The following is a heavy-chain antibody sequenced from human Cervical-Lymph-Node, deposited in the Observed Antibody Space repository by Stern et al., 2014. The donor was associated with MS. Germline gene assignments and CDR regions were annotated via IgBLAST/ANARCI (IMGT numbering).Heavy chain of an antibody. D-gene: IGHD3-10*01. CDR3: ARDRGGYFHGMDV. CDR2: ISGHNGNT. J-gene: IGHJ6*02. CDR1: GYTFSTYG. V-gene: IGHV1-18*01. Sequence: VQLVESGAEVKKPGASVKVSCKTSGYTFSTYGITWVRQAPGQGPEWMGWISGHNGNTNFAERFQGRLTMTTDTSTRTAYMELRSLRYDDTAVYFCARDRGGYFHGMDVWGQGTTVTVSS.